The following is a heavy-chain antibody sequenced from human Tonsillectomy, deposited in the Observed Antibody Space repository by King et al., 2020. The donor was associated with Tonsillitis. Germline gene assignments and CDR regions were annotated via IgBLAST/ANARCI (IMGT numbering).Heavy chain of an antibody. Sequence: QLVQSGGGLVKPGGSLRLSCAASGFTFSNYYMSWIRQAPGKGLEWVSYISSSSSYTNYADSVKGRFTISRDNAKNSLYLQMKSLRSEDTAVYYCARGVYDILTGQFDYWGQGTLVTVSS. V-gene: IGHV3-11*05. D-gene: IGHD3-9*01. CDR1: GFTFSNYY. CDR2: ISSSSSYT. J-gene: IGHJ4*02. CDR3: ARGVYDILTGQFDY.